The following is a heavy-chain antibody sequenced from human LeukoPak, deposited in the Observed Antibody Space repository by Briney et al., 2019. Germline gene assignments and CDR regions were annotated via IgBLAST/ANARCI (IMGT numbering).Heavy chain of an antibody. D-gene: IGHD4-17*01. V-gene: IGHV1-2*06. CDR3: TREWSYGYYYDC. CDR2: ISPNSGGA. CDR1: GYSFSGYY. Sequence: ASVKVSCKASGYSFSGYYIHWMRQAPGQGLEWMGRISPNSGGANYAQKFQGRVTMTRDTSITTAYMELSRLTSDDTAVYYCTREWSYGYYYDCWGQGTLVTVSS. J-gene: IGHJ4*02.